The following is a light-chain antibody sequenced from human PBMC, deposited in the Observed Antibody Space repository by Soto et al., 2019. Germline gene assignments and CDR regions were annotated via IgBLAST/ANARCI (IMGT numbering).Light chain of an antibody. Sequence: DIQMTQSPSTLSASVGDRVTVTCRASQSISKYLAWYQQKPGKAPKLLIYDASSLESGVPSRFSGSGSGTKFTLTISSLQPEDFATYYCQQYSDSSGAFGQGPKVAIK. CDR2: DAS. CDR3: QQYSDSSGA. V-gene: IGKV1-5*01. J-gene: IGKJ1*01. CDR1: QSISKY.